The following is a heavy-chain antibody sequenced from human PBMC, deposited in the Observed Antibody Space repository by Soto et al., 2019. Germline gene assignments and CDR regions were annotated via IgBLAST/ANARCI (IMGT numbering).Heavy chain of an antibody. CDR1: AFTFSSYA. CDR2: ISYDGSDK. D-gene: IGHD1-1*01. V-gene: IGHV3-30-3*01. CDR3: ARETELLDY. J-gene: IGHJ4*02. Sequence: QVQLVESGGGVVQPGRSLRLSCAASAFTFSSYAMHWVRQTPGKGLEWVTIISYDGSDKYYADSVKGRFTISRDNSKNTLYLQMNSLRDEDTAVYYCARETELLDYWGQGTLVTVSS.